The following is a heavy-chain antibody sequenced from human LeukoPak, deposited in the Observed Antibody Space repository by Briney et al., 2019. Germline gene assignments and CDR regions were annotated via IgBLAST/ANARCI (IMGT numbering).Heavy chain of an antibody. CDR1: GFTYSRYW. CDR2: IKGGETYT. CDR3: ARTLGY. D-gene: IGHD7-27*01. V-gene: IGHV3-74*01. J-gene: IGHJ4*02. Sequence: QPGRSLRLTCAASGFTYSRYWMHWGRHVPGKRLVWVAPIKGGETYTFYADPVKGRFTISRDNSKNTLYLQMNSLRAEDTAVYYCARTLGYWGQGTLVTVSS.